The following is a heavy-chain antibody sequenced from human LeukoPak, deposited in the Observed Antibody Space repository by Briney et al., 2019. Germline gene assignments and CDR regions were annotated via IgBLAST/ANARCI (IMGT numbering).Heavy chain of an antibody. CDR2: IIPIFGTA. D-gene: IGHD6-13*01. Sequence: SVKVSCKASGGTFSSYAISWVRQAPGQGLEWMGGIIPIFGTANYAQKFQGRVTITADESTSTAYMELSSLRSEDTAVYYCARGGIAAAGTGGWFDPWGQGTLVTVSS. V-gene: IGHV1-69*01. J-gene: IGHJ5*02. CDR1: GGTFSSYA. CDR3: ARGGIAAAGTGGWFDP.